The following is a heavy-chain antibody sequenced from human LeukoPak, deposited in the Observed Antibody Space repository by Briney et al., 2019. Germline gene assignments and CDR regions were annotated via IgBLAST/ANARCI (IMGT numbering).Heavy chain of an antibody. CDR2: IFHSGTT. V-gene: IGHV4-39*07. CDR3: ARDQWLLRGVDHDAFDI. Sequence: SETLSLTCTASGGSISSTSYYWGWVRQPPGKGLEWIGDIFHSGTTNYNPSLKSRVTISVDKSKNQFSLRLRSVTAADTAVYYCARDQWLLRGVDHDAFDIGGQRTMVTVSS. CDR1: GGSISSTSYY. J-gene: IGHJ3*02. D-gene: IGHD6-19*01.